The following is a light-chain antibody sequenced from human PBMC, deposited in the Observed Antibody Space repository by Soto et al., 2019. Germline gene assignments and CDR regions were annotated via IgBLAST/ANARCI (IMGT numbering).Light chain of an antibody. J-gene: IGKJ1*01. Sequence: DIQMQQSPTTLSSPVGVSVPITCRASQSIGDSLAWYQQKPGKAPYLLISDVSSLERGVPSRFSGSGSGTEFTLTISSMQPDDFATFYCQQYNGYSRTFGQATKVDI. CDR1: QSIGDS. CDR3: QQYNGYSRT. CDR2: DVS. V-gene: IGKV1-5*01.